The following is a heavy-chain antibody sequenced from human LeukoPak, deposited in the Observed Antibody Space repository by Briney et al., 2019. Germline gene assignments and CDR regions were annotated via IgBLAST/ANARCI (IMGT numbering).Heavy chain of an antibody. CDR1: GYTFTSYD. CDR3: ARDFCSSTSCYFDS. V-gene: IGHV1-18*01. J-gene: IGHJ4*02. CDR2: ISAFNGNT. Sequence: ASVKVSCKASGYTFTSYDINWVRQAPGQGLEWMGWISAFNGNTNYEQKLQGRVTMTTDTSTSTAHMELRSLRSDDAAVYYCARDFCSSTSCYFDSWGQGTLVTVSS. D-gene: IGHD2-2*01.